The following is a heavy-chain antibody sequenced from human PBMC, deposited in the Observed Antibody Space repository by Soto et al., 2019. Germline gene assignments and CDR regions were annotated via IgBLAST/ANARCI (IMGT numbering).Heavy chain of an antibody. Sequence: QITLKESGPTLVKPTQTLTLTCTFSGFSLSSRGVGVGWVRQPPGKALEWLALIMWNDDNHYSPSLKSRLTITKDTSKNQVVLTMTNMDPVDTATFYCAHYLSRYYYVSGSSCAFDIWGQGTMVTVSS. V-gene: IGHV2-5*01. J-gene: IGHJ3*02. CDR2: IMWNDDN. CDR3: AHYLSRYYYVSGSSCAFDI. D-gene: IGHD3-10*01. CDR1: GFSLSSRGVG.